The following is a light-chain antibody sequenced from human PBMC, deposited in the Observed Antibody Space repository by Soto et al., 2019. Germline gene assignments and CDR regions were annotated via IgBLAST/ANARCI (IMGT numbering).Light chain of an antibody. J-gene: IGLJ3*02. V-gene: IGLV2-11*01. CDR3: SSLAGSYNLV. CDR2: DVF. CDR1: SSDVDNGYDS. Sequence: QSALTQPASVSGSPGQSITISCTGTSSDVDNGYDSVSWYQQHPGKAPKLILYDVFKRPSGVPARFSASKSGNTASLTITGLQTEDEADYHCSSLAGSYNLVFGGGTKLTVL.